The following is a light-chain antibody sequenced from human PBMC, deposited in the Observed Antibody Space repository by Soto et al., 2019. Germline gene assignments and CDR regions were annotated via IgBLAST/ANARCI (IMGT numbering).Light chain of an antibody. CDR2: LEGSGSY. CDR3: ETWDNWV. Sequence: QSVLTQSSSASASLGSSVKLTCTLSSGHSSYIIAWHQQQPGKAPRYLMKLEGSGSYNKGSGVPDRFSGSSSGADRYLTISNLQFEDEADYYCETWDNWVFGGGTKLTVL. V-gene: IGLV4-60*02. J-gene: IGLJ3*02. CDR1: SGHSSYI.